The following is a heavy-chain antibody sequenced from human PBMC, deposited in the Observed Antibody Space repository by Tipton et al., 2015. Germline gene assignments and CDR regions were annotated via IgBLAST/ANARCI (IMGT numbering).Heavy chain of an antibody. CDR3: ARGPWKTFDY. V-gene: IGHV4-61*01. Sequence: TLSLTCTFSGGSVSSGTYYWSWIRQPPGKELEWIGYIYYSGSTNYNPSLKSRVTISVDTSKNQFSLKLSSVTAADTALYYCARGPWKTFDYWGQGTLVTVSS. J-gene: IGHJ4*02. CDR1: GGSVSSGTYY. D-gene: IGHD1-1*01. CDR2: IYYSGST.